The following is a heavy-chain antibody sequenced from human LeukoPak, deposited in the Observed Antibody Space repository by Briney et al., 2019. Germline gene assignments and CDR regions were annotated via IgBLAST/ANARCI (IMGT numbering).Heavy chain of an antibody. CDR2: MCYSGCT. Sequence: SETLSLTCTVAGDSISTYCWSWVRQPPGKGLEWIGSMCYSGCTNYNPSLKSRVTISIDTSKNQFSLKLSSVTAADTAVYYCARRVVESAVITERNWFDPWGQGTLVTVSS. J-gene: IGHJ5*02. V-gene: IGHV4-59*08. D-gene: IGHD4-11*01. CDR3: ARRVVESAVITERNWFDP. CDR1: GDSISTYC.